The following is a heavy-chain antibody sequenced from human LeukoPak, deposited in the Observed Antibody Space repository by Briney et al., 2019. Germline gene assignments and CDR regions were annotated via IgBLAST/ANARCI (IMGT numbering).Heavy chain of an antibody. Sequence: SETLSLTCTVSGVSISGSTYYWGWIRQPPGKGLEWIGNIYYGGSTYYNPSLKSRVTISVDTSKNQFSLKLSSVTAADTAVYYCARLYTRTTVTLDYWGQGTLVTVSS. V-gene: IGHV4-39*01. J-gene: IGHJ4*02. CDR2: IYYGGST. CDR3: ARLYTRTTVTLDY. CDR1: GVSISGSTYY. D-gene: IGHD4-17*01.